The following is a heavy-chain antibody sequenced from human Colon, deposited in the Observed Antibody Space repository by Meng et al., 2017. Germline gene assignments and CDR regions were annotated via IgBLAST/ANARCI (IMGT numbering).Heavy chain of an antibody. D-gene: IGHD3-22*01. CDR2: IYYSGST. CDR1: GGSESSGSYY. J-gene: IGHJ4*02. V-gene: IGHV4-61*01. CDR3: ARGASDYDFDY. Sequence: QVQPQESGPGLVRTSETRSLDCTVSGGSESSGSYYWSCIRQPPGKGLEWIGYIYYSGSTTYNPSLMSRVTISVDTSKNQFSLKLSSVTAADTAVYYCARGASDYDFDYWGQGTLVTVSS.